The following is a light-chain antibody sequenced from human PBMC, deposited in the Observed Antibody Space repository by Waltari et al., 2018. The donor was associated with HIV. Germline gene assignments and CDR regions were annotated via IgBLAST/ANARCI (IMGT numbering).Light chain of an antibody. CDR1: NIGSKN. CDR3: QVWDSSTASV. J-gene: IGLJ1*01. V-gene: IGLV3-9*01. Sequence: SYGLPQPLSVSVALGQTATITCGGNNIGSKNVHWYQQKPGQAPLLLIYRDSTRPSGIPERFTGANSGNTTTRTISTAQAGDEADYYCQVWDSSTASVFGTGTTVTVL. CDR2: RDS.